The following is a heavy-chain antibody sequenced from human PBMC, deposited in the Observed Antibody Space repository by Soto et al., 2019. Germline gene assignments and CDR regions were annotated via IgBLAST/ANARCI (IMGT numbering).Heavy chain of an antibody. CDR2: IYSIGNT. Sequence: RQPPGKGLEWIGSIYSIGNTYYNPSLKSGVTISADTSKNQFSLNLISVTAADTAVYYCRRSSRYSTDVWGQGITVTVSS. CDR3: RRSSRYSTDV. J-gene: IGHJ6*02. D-gene: IGHD6-19*01. V-gene: IGHV4-39*01.